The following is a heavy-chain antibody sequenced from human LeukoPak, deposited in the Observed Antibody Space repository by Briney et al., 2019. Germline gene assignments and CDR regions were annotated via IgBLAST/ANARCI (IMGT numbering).Heavy chain of an antibody. CDR3: ARHACGLRYFDWLLDTNWFDP. Sequence: PSETLSLTCTVSGGSISSSSYYRGWIRQPPGKGLEWIGSIYYSGSTYYNPSLKSRVTISVDTSKNQFSLKLSSVTAADTAVYYCARHACGLRYFDWLLDTNWFDPWGQGTLVTVSS. D-gene: IGHD3-9*01. CDR2: IYYSGST. J-gene: IGHJ5*02. V-gene: IGHV4-39*01. CDR1: GGSISSSSYY.